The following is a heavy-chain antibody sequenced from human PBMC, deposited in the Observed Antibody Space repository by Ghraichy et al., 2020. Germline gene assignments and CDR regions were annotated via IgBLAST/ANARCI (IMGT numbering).Heavy chain of an antibody. V-gene: IGHV3-23*01. CDR1: GFTFSTFA. J-gene: IGHJ3*02. Sequence: GGSLRLSCAASGFTFSTFAMSWVRQAPGKGLEWVSGVIGSVVGTYYADSVKGRFTISRDNSKNTLYLQMNSLRAEDTAVYYCAKERVGATRIGGFDIWGQGTMVTVSS. CDR2: VIGSVVGT. D-gene: IGHD1-26*01. CDR3: AKERVGATRIGGFDI.